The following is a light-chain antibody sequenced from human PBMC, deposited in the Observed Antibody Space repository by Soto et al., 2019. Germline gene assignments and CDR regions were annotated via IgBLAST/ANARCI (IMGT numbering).Light chain of an antibody. CDR1: SGHSSYA. Sequence: QLVLTQLPSASASLGASVKLTCTLSSGHSSYAIAWHQQQPEKGPRFLMRLNSDGSHNKGYGIPDRFSGSSSGAERYLTFSSLQSEDEADYYCQTWGTDVSVFGGGTQLTVL. CDR2: LNSDGSH. CDR3: QTWGTDVSV. V-gene: IGLV4-69*01. J-gene: IGLJ7*01.